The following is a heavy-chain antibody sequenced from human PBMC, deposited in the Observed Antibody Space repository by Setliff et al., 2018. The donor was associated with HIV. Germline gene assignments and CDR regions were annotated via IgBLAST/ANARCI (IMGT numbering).Heavy chain of an antibody. V-gene: IGHV3-48*01. CDR2: ISGSGSGV. CDR3: ARDLIWGFDY. D-gene: IGHD3-16*01. J-gene: IGHJ4*02. Sequence: GGSLRLSCAASGFSFSSYGMNWVRQAPGKGLEWVSYISGSGSGVDYADSVKGRFTVSRDNARSSLYLQLNSLRSEDTAVYYCARDLIWGFDYWGQGTPVTVS. CDR1: GFSFSSYG.